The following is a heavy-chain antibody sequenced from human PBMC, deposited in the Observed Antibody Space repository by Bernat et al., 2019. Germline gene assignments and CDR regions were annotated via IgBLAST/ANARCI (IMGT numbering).Heavy chain of an antibody. CDR1: GFTFSSYA. CDR3: ARGGTGPNWYFDL. Sequence: QVQLVESGGGVFQPGRSLRLSCAASGFTFSSYAMHWVRQAPGKVLDWVAVISYDGSNKYYADSVKGRFTISRDNSKNTLYLQMNSLRAEDTAVYYCARGGTGPNWYFDLWGRGTLVTVSS. CDR2: ISYDGSNK. J-gene: IGHJ2*01. V-gene: IGHV3-30-3*01. D-gene: IGHD3/OR15-3a*01.